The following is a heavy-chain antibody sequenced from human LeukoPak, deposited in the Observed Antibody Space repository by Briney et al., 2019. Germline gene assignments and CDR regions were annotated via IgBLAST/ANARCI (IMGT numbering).Heavy chain of an antibody. D-gene: IGHD3-3*01. Sequence: PGGSLRLSCAASGFTFSSYGMHWVRQAPGKGLEWVAVISYDGSNKYYADSVKGRFTISRDNSKNTLYLQMNSLRAEDTGVYYCAKDHYWSIDYWGRGTPVTVS. V-gene: IGHV3-30*18. CDR1: GFTFSSYG. CDR3: AKDHYWSIDY. J-gene: IGHJ4*02. CDR2: ISYDGSNK.